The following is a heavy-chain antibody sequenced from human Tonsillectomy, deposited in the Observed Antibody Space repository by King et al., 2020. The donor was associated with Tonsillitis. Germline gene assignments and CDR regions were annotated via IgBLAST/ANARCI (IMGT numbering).Heavy chain of an antibody. Sequence: QLQESGSGLVKPSQTLSLTCAVSGGSISSGGYSWSWIRQPPGKGLEWIGYIYHRESPYYNPSLKSRVTISIDRSKNHLSLNLSSVTAADTAVYYCARDAGDYGMDVWGQGTTVTVSS. CDR1: GGSISSGGYS. D-gene: IGHD4-17*01. CDR3: ARDAGDYGMDV. V-gene: IGHV4-30-2*01. J-gene: IGHJ6*02. CDR2: IYHRESP.